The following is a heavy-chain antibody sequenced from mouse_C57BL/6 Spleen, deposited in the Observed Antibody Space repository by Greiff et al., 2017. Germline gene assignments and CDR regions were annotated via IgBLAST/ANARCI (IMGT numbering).Heavy chain of an antibody. Sequence: QVQLQQSGPELVKPGASVKISCKASGYAFSSSWMNWVKQRPGKGLEWIGRIYPGDGDTNYNGKFKGKATLTADKSSSTAYMQLSSLTSEDSAVYFCAGFITTVNYAMDYWGQGTSVTVSS. CDR3: AGFITTVNYAMDY. D-gene: IGHD1-1*01. J-gene: IGHJ4*01. CDR2: IYPGDGDT. CDR1: GYAFSSSW. V-gene: IGHV1-82*01.